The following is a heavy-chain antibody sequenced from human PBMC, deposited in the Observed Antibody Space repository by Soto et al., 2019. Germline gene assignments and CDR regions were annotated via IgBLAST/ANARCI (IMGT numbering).Heavy chain of an antibody. Sequence: GGSLRLSCATSGFIFDDYAIHWVRQAPGKGLEWVSGISWNSGIVGYADSVKGRFTISRDNAKNSLYLQMNSLRTEDTALYFCVKDSLGGFGFGHPFYFDSWGPGALVTVSS. V-gene: IGHV3-9*01. CDR3: VKDSLGGFGFGHPFYFDS. J-gene: IGHJ4*02. CDR1: GFIFDDYA. D-gene: IGHD3-10*01. CDR2: ISWNSGIV.